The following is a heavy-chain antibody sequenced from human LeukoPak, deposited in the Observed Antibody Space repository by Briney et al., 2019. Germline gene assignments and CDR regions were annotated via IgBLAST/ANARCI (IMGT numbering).Heavy chain of an antibody. CDR1: GFTLRYYQ. CDR3: AKDDYGEFDY. V-gene: IGHV3-48*01. J-gene: IGHJ4*02. CDR2: INVVNGAI. Sequence: SGGSLRLSCATSGFTLRYYQMNWVRQAPGKGLEWVSYINVVNGAIYYADSVKGRFTISGDNSKNTLYLQMNSLRAEDTAVYYCAKDDYGEFDYWGQGTLVTVSS. D-gene: IGHD4-17*01.